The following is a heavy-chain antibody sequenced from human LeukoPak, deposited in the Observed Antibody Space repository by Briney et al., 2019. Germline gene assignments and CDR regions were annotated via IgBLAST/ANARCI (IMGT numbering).Heavy chain of an antibody. CDR3: ARDHVLSELELRPQDY. D-gene: IGHD1-7*01. Sequence: GGSLRLXCAASGFTFSSYWMHWDRQAPGKGLVWVSRINSDGSSTSYADSVKGRFTISRDNAKNTLYLQMNSLRAEDTAVYYCARDHVLSELELRPQDYWGQGTLVTVSS. V-gene: IGHV3-74*01. J-gene: IGHJ4*02. CDR1: GFTFSSYW. CDR2: INSDGSST.